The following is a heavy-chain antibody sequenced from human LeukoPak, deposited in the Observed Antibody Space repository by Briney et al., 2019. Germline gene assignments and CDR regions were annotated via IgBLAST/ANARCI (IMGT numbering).Heavy chain of an antibody. J-gene: IGHJ4*02. CDR1: GGSFSGYY. D-gene: IGHD3-10*01. V-gene: IGHV4-34*01. CDR2: INHSGST. Sequence: SETLSLTCAVYGGSFSGYYWSWIRQPPGKGLEWIGEINHSGSTNYNPSLKSRVTISVDTSQNQVSLNLTSVTAADTAVYYCVKEELLYFGASKIRGFDSWGQGTLVTVFS. CDR3: VKEELLYFGASKIRGFDS.